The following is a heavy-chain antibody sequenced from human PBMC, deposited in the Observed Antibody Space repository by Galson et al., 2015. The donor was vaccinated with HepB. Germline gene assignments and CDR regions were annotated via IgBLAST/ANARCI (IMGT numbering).Heavy chain of an antibody. D-gene: IGHD1-26*01. CDR3: ARKCQEWELPFAHAFDI. J-gene: IGHJ3*02. Sequence: SLRLSCAASGFTFGSYAMHWVRQAPGKGLEWVAVISYDGSNKYYADSVKGRFTISRDNSKNTLYLQMNSLRAEDTAVYYCARKCQEWELPFAHAFDIWGQGTMVTVSS. CDR2: ISYDGSNK. V-gene: IGHV3-30*04. CDR1: GFTFGSYA.